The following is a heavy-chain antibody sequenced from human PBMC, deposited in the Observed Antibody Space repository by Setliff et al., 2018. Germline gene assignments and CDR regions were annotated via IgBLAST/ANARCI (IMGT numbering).Heavy chain of an antibody. Sequence: ASVKVSCKASGGTFSTYAISWVRQAPGQGLEWMGGIISMFGTTNYAQKFQGRVTITTDKSTSTAYMELSSLRSEDTAVYYCVREGVDSRSSTDYRYYMDVWGKGTTVTVSS. D-gene: IGHD3-22*01. CDR3: VREGVDSRSSTDYRYYMDV. CDR2: IISMFGTT. J-gene: IGHJ6*03. CDR1: GGTFSTYA. V-gene: IGHV1-69*05.